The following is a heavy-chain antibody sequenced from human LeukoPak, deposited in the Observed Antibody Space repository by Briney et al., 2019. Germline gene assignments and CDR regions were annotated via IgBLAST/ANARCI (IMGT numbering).Heavy chain of an antibody. CDR3: ARVGATIY. CDR1: GGSTRNYY. V-gene: IGHV4-59*01. J-gene: IGHJ4*02. D-gene: IGHD1-26*01. CDR2: SYYSGST. Sequence: PSETLSLTCNVSGGSTRNYYWSWIRRPPGKGLEWIGHSYYSGSTNYNPSLKSRVTISVDTSKNQFSLKLSSVTAADTAVYYCARVGATIYWGQGTLVTVSS.